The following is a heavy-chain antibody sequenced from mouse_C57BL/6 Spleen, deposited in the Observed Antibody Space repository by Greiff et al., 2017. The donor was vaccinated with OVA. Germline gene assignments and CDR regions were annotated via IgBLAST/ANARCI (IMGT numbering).Heavy chain of an antibody. CDR2: IDPETGGT. D-gene: IGHD1-1*01. CDR3: TNDCYGSSYWFAY. J-gene: IGHJ3*01. V-gene: IGHV1-15*01. Sequence: QVQLQQSGAELVRPGASVTLSCKASGYTFTDYEMHWVKQTPVHGLEWIGAIDPETGGTAYNQKFKGKAILTADKSSSTAYMELRSLTAEDSAVYYCTNDCYGSSYWFAYWGQGTLVTVSA. CDR1: GYTFTDYE.